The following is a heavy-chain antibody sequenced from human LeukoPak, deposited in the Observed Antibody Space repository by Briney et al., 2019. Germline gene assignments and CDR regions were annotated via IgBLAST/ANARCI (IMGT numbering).Heavy chain of an antibody. J-gene: IGHJ4*02. V-gene: IGHV1-2*02. D-gene: IGHD2-15*01. CDR3: ARGRGGGYFDF. Sequence: ASVKVSCKASGYTFTTYNIHWVRQAPGQGLEWMGWITPNSGGTNYAQKFQGRVTMTRDTSISTAYMELSRLRSDDTAAYSCARGRGGGYFDFWGRETLVTVSS. CDR1: GYTFTTYN. CDR2: ITPNSGGT.